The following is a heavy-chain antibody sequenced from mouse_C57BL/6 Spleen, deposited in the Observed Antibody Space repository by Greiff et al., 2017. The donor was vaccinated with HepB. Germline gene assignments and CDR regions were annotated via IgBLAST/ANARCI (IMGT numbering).Heavy chain of an antibody. CDR2: ISSGGSYT. V-gene: IGHV5-6*02. CDR3: ARHVGDPHWYFDV. CDR1: GFTFSSYG. D-gene: IGHD3-3*01. J-gene: IGHJ1*03. Sequence: EVKLVESGGDLVKPGGSLKLSCAASGFTFSSYGMSWVRQTPDKRLEWVATISSGGSYTYYPDSVKGRFTISRDNAKNTLYLQMSSLKSEDTAMYYCARHVGDPHWYFDVWGTGTTVTVSS.